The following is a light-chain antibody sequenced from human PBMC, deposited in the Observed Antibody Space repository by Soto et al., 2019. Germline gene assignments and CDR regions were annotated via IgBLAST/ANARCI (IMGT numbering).Light chain of an antibody. Sequence: EIVMTQSPGTLSVSPGERATLSCRASQSVSSNLAWYQQKPGQAPRLLMYGASTRATGIPASFSGSGSGTEFTLTISSLQSEDFAVYYCQQYKNWPYTFGQGTKLEIK. J-gene: IGKJ2*01. V-gene: IGKV3-15*01. CDR1: QSVSSN. CDR3: QQYKNWPYT. CDR2: GAS.